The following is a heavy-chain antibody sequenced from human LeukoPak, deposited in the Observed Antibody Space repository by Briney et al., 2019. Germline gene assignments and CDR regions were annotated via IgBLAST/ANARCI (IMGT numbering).Heavy chain of an antibody. V-gene: IGHV3-23*01. CDR3: AKASDSGSAYDY. J-gene: IGHJ4*02. CDR2: ISGRGGST. CDR1: GFTFRNYA. Sequence: PGGSLRLSCAASGFTFRNYAMSWVRQAPGKGLEWVSDISGRGGSTYYAESVKGRFTISRDNSKNTQYLQMNSLRAEDTVVYYCAKASDSGSAYDYWGQGTLVTVFS. D-gene: IGHD6-19*01.